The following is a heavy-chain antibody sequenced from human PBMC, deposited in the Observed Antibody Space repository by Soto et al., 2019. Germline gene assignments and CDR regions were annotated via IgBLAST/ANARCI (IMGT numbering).Heavy chain of an antibody. V-gene: IGHV4-31*03. CDR3: ARAEVGAAAGTSVRFDP. D-gene: IGHD6-13*01. Sequence: QVQLQESGPGLVKPSQTLSLTCTVSGDSISSGGYYWSWIRQHPGKGLEWIGYIYYSGSTYYNPSLKSRVTISVDTSKNQFSLKLSSVTAADTAVYYCARAEVGAAAGTSVRFDPWGQGTLVTVSS. CDR2: IYYSGST. CDR1: GDSISSGGYY. J-gene: IGHJ5*02.